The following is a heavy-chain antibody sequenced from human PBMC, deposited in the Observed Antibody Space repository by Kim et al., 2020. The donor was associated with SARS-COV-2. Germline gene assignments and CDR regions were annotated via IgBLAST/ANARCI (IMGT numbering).Heavy chain of an antibody. CDR1: GGSISSSSYY. V-gene: IGHV4-39*01. D-gene: IGHD6-19*01. CDR2: IYYSGST. Sequence: SETLSLTCTVSGGSISSSSYYWGWIRQPPGKGLEWIGSIYYSGSTYYNPSLKSRVTISVDTSKNQFSLKLSAVTAEDTAVYYCARTVASIAVAGAWYFDL. J-gene: IGHJ2*01. CDR3: ARTVASIAVAGAWYFDL.